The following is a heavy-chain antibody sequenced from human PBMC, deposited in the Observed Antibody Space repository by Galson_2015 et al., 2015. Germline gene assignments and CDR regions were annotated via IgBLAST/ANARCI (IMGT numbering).Heavy chain of an antibody. J-gene: IGHJ4*02. V-gene: IGHV3-23*01. Sequence: SLRLSCAASGFTFSSYAMSWVRQAPGKGLEWVSGISGSGGSTYYADSVKGRFTISRENSENTLYLQMNILRAEDTAVYYCAKDLRVVEEDYWGQGTLATVSS. CDR1: GFTFSSYA. CDR3: AKDLRVVEEDY. D-gene: IGHD2-15*01. CDR2: ISGSGGST.